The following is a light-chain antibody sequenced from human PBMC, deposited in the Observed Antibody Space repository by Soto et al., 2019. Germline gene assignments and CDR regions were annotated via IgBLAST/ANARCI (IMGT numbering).Light chain of an antibody. Sequence: QTVVTQEPSLTVSPGVTVTLTCGSSTGDVTNGRWPYWFQQRPGQVPRTLIHDTSNKHSWTPARFSGSLLGGKAALTLSGAQPEDEAAYYCLLFYDGVAVFGGGTQLTVL. CDR3: LLFYDGVAV. J-gene: IGLJ7*01. CDR1: TGDVTNGRW. CDR2: DTS. V-gene: IGLV7-46*01.